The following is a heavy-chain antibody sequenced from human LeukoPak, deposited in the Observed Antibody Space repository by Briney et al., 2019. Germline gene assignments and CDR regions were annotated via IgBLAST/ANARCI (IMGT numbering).Heavy chain of an antibody. D-gene: IGHD1-26*01. CDR2: TYHRSKWYN. Sequence: SQALSLTCAISEDSVSSNSAAWNWIRQSPSRGLEWLGRTYHRSKWYNNYAVSVKSRITITPDTSKNQFSLQLKSVTPEDTAVYYCAGGRDTDMSYWGQGTLVTVSS. J-gene: IGHJ1*01. CDR3: AGGRDTDMSY. V-gene: IGHV6-1*01. CDR1: EDSVSSNSAA.